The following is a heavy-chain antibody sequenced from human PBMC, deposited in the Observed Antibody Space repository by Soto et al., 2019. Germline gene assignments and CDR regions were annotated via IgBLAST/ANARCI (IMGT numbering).Heavy chain of an antibody. D-gene: IGHD3-22*01. J-gene: IGHJ4*02. CDR3: TKSVYDDSGYYLFYFDS. Sequence: SLRLSCAASGFAFDDSAMHWVRQVPGKGLEWVSGISWNSASIGYADSVKGRFTITRDNTKNSLYLQMDSLRAADTALYYCTKSVYDDSGYYLFYFDSWGQGTQVTASS. V-gene: IGHV3-9*01. CDR1: GFAFDDSA. CDR2: ISWNSASI.